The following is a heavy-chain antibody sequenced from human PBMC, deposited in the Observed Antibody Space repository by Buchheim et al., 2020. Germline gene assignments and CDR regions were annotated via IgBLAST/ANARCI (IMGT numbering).Heavy chain of an antibody. Sequence: EVQLVESGGGLVQPGGSLRLSCAASGFTFSSYWMSWVRQAPGKGLEWVANIKQDGSEKYYVDSVKGRFTISRDNAKNSLYLQMNSPRAEDTAVYYCARDRRRSGYYKGYYFDYWGQGTL. CDR1: GFTFSSYW. J-gene: IGHJ4*02. V-gene: IGHV3-7*01. CDR3: ARDRRRSGYYKGYYFDY. CDR2: IKQDGSEK. D-gene: IGHD3-3*01.